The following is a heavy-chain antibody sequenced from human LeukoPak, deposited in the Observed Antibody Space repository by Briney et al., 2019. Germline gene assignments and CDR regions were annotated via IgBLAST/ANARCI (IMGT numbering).Heavy chain of an antibody. CDR3: ARDRHSGYSSSWFEF. J-gene: IGHJ5*01. CDR2: ISGYNGDT. CDR1: GYSFTSYG. D-gene: IGHD6-19*01. V-gene: IGHV1-18*01. Sequence: ASVKVSCRASGYSFTSYGITWVRQAPGQGLEWMGWISGYNGDTDYAQKFRGRVTMTTGTSTSTAYMELRSLRPDDTAIYYCARDRHSGYSSSWFEFWGQGTLITVSS.